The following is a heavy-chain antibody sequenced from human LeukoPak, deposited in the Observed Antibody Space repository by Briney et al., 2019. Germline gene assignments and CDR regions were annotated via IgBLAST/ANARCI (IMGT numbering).Heavy chain of an antibody. D-gene: IGHD6-19*01. CDR1: GFTFSTSA. CDR2: ITGNGVAT. Sequence: PGGSLRLSCAASGFTFSTSAMTWVRQAPGTGLEWISTITGNGVATYYADSAKGRFTISRDNAKDILYLQMFSLRVDDTAVYYCARRRGFDPSGLYFRGMDWGEGTLILVSS. J-gene: IGHJ4*02. CDR3: ARRRGFDPSGLYFRGMD. V-gene: IGHV3-23*01.